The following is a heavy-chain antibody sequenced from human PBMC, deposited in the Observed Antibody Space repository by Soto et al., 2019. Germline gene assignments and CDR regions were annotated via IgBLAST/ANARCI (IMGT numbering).Heavy chain of an antibody. CDR3: ARLPKGSVVSG. Sequence: GGYLRLSCVGSGFSFRDHSMNWVRQPPGKGLQWISYISSSSENIYYADSVKGRFTVSRDNAKNTLFLQMNSLRDEDSAIYYCARLPKGSVVSGWGQGXLVTVYS. J-gene: IGHJ4*01. CDR2: ISSSSENI. D-gene: IGHD2-21*01. V-gene: IGHV3-48*02. CDR1: GFSFRDHS.